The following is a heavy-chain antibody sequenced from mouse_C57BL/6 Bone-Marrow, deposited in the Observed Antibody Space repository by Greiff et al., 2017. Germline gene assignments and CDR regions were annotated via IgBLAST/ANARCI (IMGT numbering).Heavy chain of an antibody. CDR3: TSVGFAY. CDR2: IDPETGGT. V-gene: IGHV1-15*01. J-gene: IGHJ3*01. Sequence: VKLQQSGAELVRPGASVTLSCKASGYTFTDYEMHWVKQTPVHGLEWIGAIDPETGGTAYNQKFKGKAILTADKSSSTAYMELRSLTSEDSAVYYCTSVGFAYWGQGTLVTVSA. CDR1: GYTFTDYE.